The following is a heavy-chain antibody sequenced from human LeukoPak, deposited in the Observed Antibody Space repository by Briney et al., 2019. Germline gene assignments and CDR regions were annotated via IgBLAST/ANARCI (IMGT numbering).Heavy chain of an antibody. V-gene: IGHV4-59*08. CDR1: GGSISNYY. D-gene: IGHD2-8*01. CDR3: ASLPFCSHGLCYTHYYFDY. Sequence: SETLSLTCTVSGGSISNYYWSWIRQPPGKGLEWIGNIYYSGSTNYNPSLKSRVTMSVDTSKNQFSLKLSSVTAADTAVYYCASLPFCSHGLCYTHYYFDYWGQGTQATVSS. J-gene: IGHJ4*02. CDR2: IYYSGST.